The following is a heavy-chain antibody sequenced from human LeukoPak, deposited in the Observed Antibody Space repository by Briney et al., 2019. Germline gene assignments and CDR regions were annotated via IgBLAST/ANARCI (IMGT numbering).Heavy chain of an antibody. Sequence: GGSLRLSCAASGFTFSNAWMSWVRQAPGKGLEWVGRIKSKTDGGTTDYAAPVKGRSTISRDDSKNTLYLQMNGLKTEDTAVYYCTTGCSSTSCPDYYYYGMDVWGQGTTVTVSS. CDR1: GFTFSNAW. D-gene: IGHD2-2*01. CDR2: IKSKTDGGTT. CDR3: TTGCSSTSCPDYYYYGMDV. J-gene: IGHJ6*02. V-gene: IGHV3-15*01.